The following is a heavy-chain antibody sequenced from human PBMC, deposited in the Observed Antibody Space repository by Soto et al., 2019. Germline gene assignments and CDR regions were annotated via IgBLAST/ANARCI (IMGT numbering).Heavy chain of an antibody. D-gene: IGHD6-19*01. CDR1: GYPFTSYD. V-gene: IGHV1-18*04. CDR3: ARDPVAGHFDN. CDR2: INPYNGDT. Sequence: HVQLVQSGGEVRKAGASVRVSCKTSGYPFTSYDISWVRQAPGQGLEWMGWINPYNGDTNYTQTFQGRVTMTKDTSTTTVYMELRSLKFDDTAVYFCARDPVAGHFDNWGQGTLVTVSS. J-gene: IGHJ4*02.